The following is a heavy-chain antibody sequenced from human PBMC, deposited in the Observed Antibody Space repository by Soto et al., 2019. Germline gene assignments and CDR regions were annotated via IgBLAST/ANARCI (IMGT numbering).Heavy chain of an antibody. CDR3: SRDRSGIEGATPD. Sequence: VQLVESGGGLVHPGGSLKLSCSSSGFTFSDSAIHWVRQASGKGLEWVGRIRTKANKYATAYAESVKGRFTISREYSNNTAYLQMNSLEPEDTAVYYCSRDRSGIEGATPDWGQGTLVTVSS. D-gene: IGHD1-26*01. CDR2: IRTKANKYAT. J-gene: IGHJ4*02. CDR1: GFTFSDSA. V-gene: IGHV3-73*02.